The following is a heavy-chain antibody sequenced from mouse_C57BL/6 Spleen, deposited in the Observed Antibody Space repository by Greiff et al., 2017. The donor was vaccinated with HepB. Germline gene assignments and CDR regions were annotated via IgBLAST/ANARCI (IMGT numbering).Heavy chain of an antibody. CDR3: SRTARIKY. V-gene: IGHV3-2*02. J-gene: IGHJ2*01. CDR2: ISYSGST. Sequence: DVQLQESGPGLVKPSQSLSLTCTVTGYSITSGYGWNWIRQFPGNKLEWMGYISYSGSTKYNPSLKSRISITRDTSKNQFFLKLNSVTTEDTATYDCSRTARIKYWGQGTTLTVSS. CDR1: GYSITSGYG. D-gene: IGHD1-2*01.